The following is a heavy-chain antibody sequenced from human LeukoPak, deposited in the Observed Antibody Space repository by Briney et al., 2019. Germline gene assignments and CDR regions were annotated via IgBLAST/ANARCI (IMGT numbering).Heavy chain of an antibody. Sequence: QSGGSLRLSCAASGFTCDDYTMHWVRQAPGKGLEWVSLIYSGGSTYYADSVKGRFTISRDNSKNTLYLQMNSLRAEDTAVYYCARGPSGYHHTGGQGPLVTVSS. CDR1: GFTCDDYT. CDR3: ARGPSGYHHT. J-gene: IGHJ4*02. CDR2: IYSGGST. D-gene: IGHD5-12*01. V-gene: IGHV3-66*01.